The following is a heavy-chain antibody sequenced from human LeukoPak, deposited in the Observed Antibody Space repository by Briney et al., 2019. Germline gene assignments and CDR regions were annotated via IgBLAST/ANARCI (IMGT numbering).Heavy chain of an antibody. Sequence: GGSLRLSCAASGFTFSSYSMNWVRQAPGKGLQWVSSISSSGAKTYYADSVKGRFTISRDNAKNSLYLQMNSLRAEDTAVYYCARDDSGWYEYYFDYWGQGTLVTVSS. V-gene: IGHV3-21*01. D-gene: IGHD6-19*01. J-gene: IGHJ4*02. CDR2: ISSSGAKT. CDR1: GFTFSSYS. CDR3: ARDDSGWYEYYFDY.